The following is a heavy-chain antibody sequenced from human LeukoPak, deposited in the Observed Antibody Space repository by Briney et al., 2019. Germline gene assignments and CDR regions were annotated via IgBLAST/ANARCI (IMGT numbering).Heavy chain of an antibody. CDR2: ITGSTTWT. J-gene: IGHJ2*01. CDR3: ARELVSSGTGYFDL. V-gene: IGHV3-23*01. Sequence: GGSLRLSCEAPGFTLGNFGMTWVRQAPGKGLQWVSGITGSTTWTYYAASVKGRFTVSRDNSQNTLHLQMNSLRADDTAVYYCARELVSSGTGYFDLWGRGTLVTVSS. D-gene: IGHD3-10*02. CDR1: GFTLGNFG.